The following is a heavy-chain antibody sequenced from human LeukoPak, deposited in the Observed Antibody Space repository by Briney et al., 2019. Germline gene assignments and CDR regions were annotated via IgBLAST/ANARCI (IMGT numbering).Heavy chain of an antibody. V-gene: IGHV3-23*01. CDR2: ISGSGGST. Sequence: GGSLRLSCAASGFTFSSYAMSWVRQAPGKGLEWVSAISGSGGSTYYADSVKGRFTISRDNSKNTLYLQMNSLRAEDTAVYYCAKRLIVVVPAATDYWGQEPWSPSPQ. J-gene: IGHJ4*01. CDR1: GFTFSSYA. D-gene: IGHD2-2*01. CDR3: AKRLIVVVPAATDY.